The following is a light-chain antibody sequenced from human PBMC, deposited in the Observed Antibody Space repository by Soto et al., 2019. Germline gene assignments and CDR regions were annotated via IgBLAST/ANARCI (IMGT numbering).Light chain of an antibody. Sequence: IVMTQSPATLSVSPGEGVTLSCRASQNVGTNLAWYQQRPGQAPRLLFYGASTRATGVPASFSGSGSGTEFTLTIKSLQSEDFAVYFCQQYNNWGLAFGGGTKVEI. V-gene: IGKV3D-15*01. J-gene: IGKJ4*01. CDR3: QQYNNWGLA. CDR2: GAS. CDR1: QNVGTN.